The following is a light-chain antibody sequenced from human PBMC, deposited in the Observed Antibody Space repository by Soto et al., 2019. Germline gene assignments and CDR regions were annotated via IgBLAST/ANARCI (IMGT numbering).Light chain of an antibody. CDR2: GAS. V-gene: IGKV3-15*01. J-gene: IGKJ3*01. CDR1: QSVSSN. CDR3: QQYNDWPPI. Sequence: EIVMTQSPATLSVSPGERATLSCRASQSVSSNLAWYQQKPGQAPRLLIYGASTRATGFPARFSGSGSGTEFTLTISSLQSQDFAVYYCQQYNDWPPIFGSGTKVDIK.